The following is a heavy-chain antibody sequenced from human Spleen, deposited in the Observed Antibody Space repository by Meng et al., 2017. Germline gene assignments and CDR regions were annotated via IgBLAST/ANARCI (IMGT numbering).Heavy chain of an antibody. J-gene: IGHJ6*02. CDR1: GFTFSNAY. D-gene: IGHD1-26*01. Sequence: GESLKISCEGSGFTFSNAYMTWVRQVPGKRLEWVGRIKSKPDGETIDYAAPVKGRFTISRDDSKNSLYLQMNSLKTEDTAVYYCARDLGSSYYYYGMDVWGQGTTVTVSS. CDR2: IKSKPDGETI. V-gene: IGHV3-15*01. CDR3: ARDLGSSYYYYGMDV.